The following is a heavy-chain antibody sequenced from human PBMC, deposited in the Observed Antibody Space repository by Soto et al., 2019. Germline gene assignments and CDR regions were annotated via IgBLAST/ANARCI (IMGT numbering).Heavy chain of an antibody. CDR3: ARHGSFLLANDY. V-gene: IGHV5-10-1*01. J-gene: IGHJ4*02. Sequence: GESLKISCKGSGYSFTSYWISWVRQMPGKGLEWMGRIDPSDSYTNYSPSFQGHVTISADKSISTAYLQWSSLKASDTAMYYCARHGSFLLANDYWGQGTLVTVSS. D-gene: IGHD5-12*01. CDR2: IDPSDSYT. CDR1: GYSFTSYW.